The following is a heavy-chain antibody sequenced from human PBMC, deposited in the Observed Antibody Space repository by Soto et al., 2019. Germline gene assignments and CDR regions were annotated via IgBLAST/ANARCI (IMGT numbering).Heavy chain of an antibody. V-gene: IGHV4-31*03. CDR2: MYYSGST. CDR1: GGSSSSGAYY. J-gene: IGHJ3*02. CDR3: AISGDEGRMYAFNI. D-gene: IGHD1-26*01. Sequence: QVQLQESGPGLVKPSQTLSLTCTVSGGSSSSGAYYCNWIRQRPGKGLEWIGYMYYSGSTDCNPSLMSRLTILVHTSKDQFTLRLSSVTAADTVVYYCAISGDEGRMYAFNIWGQGTMVTVSS.